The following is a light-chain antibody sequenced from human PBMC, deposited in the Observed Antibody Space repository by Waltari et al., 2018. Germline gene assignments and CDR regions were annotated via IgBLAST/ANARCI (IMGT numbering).Light chain of an antibody. CDR3: QQTYSTIWT. J-gene: IGKJ1*01. V-gene: IGKV1-39*01. CDR1: QDIKTY. Sequence: DIQMTQSPSSLSASVGDRVTITCRASQDIKTYLNWYQQKPGKAPNLLIYAASSLHSGVPSRFSGSGSDTDFTLTIASLQPEDFATYYCQQTYSTIWTFGLGTKVEVK. CDR2: AAS.